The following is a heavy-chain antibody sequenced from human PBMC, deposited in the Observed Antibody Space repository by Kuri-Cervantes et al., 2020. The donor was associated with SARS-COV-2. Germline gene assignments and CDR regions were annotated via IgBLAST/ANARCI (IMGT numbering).Heavy chain of an antibody. CDR3: AKDYRITMVRVGAFDI. Sequence: GESLKISCAASGFTFSSYAMSWVRQAPGKGLEWVSAISGSGGSTYYADSVKGRFTISRDSSKNTLYLQMNSLRAEDTAVYYCAKDYRITMVRVGAFDIWGQGTRGTVSS. CDR1: GFTFSSYA. D-gene: IGHD3-10*01. CDR2: ISGSGGST. V-gene: IGHV3-23*01. J-gene: IGHJ3*02.